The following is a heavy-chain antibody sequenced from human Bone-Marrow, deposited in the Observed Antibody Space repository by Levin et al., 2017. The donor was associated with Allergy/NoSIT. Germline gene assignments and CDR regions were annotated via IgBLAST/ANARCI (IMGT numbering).Heavy chain of an antibody. D-gene: IGHD3-10*01. J-gene: IGHJ4*02. Sequence: GESLKISCAASKFIFKNYAMAWLRQAPGQGLEWVSAVSGSGDQTYHADSVRGRFTISRDNSKDTLFLQMNNLRAEDTAVYFCAKGGVAAPPFYWGQGTLVTVAS. V-gene: IGHV3-23*01. CDR3: AKGGVAAPPFY. CDR2: VSGSGDQT. CDR1: KFIFKNYA.